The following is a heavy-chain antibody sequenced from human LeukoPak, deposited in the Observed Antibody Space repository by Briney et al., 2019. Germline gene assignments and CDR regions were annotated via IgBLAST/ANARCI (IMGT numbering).Heavy chain of an antibody. J-gene: IGHJ6*02. Sequence: GGSLTLSCAASGFTLSRYWMNWVRQAAGKGLVWVSRINSDGSTTRYADSVKGRFTISRDHAKNTMYLQMNSLRAEDTAVYYCARENFYGMDVWGQGTTVTVSS. CDR3: ARENFYGMDV. CDR1: GFTLSRYW. V-gene: IGHV3-74*01. CDR2: INSDGSTT.